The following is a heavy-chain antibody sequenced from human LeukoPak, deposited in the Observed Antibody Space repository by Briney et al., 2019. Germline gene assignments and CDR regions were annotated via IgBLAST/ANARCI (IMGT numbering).Heavy chain of an antibody. D-gene: IGHD2-8*02. CDR2: ISGSGGST. V-gene: IGHV3-23*01. J-gene: IGHJ4*02. CDR3: AKGGGVIGRSYYFDY. CDR1: GFTFSSYG. Sequence: SGGSLRLSCAGSGFTFSSYGMSWVRQAPGKGLEWVSGISGSGGSTYYADSVKGRFTISRDNPKNTMNLQMNSLRAEDTAVYYCAKGGGVIGRSYYFDYWGQGTLVTVSS.